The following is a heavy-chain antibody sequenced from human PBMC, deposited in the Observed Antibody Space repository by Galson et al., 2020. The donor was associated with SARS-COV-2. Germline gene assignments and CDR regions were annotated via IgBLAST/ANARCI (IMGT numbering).Heavy chain of an antibody. CDR2: ISSSGSTI. J-gene: IGHJ6*02. D-gene: IGHD3-10*01. CDR1: GFTFSDYY. CDR3: ARELRGGSGNDYYYYGMDV. Sequence: TGGSLRLSCAASGFTFSDYYMSCIRQAPGKGLEWVSYISSSGSTIYYADSVKGRFTISRDNAKNSLYLQMNSLRAEDTAVYYCARELRGGSGNDYYYYGMDVWGQGTTVTVSS. V-gene: IGHV3-11*01.